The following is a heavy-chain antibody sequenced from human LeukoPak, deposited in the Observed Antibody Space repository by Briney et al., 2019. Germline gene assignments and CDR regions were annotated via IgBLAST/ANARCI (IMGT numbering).Heavy chain of an antibody. D-gene: IGHD3-22*01. CDR2: ISSSSSYI. Sequence: GGSLRLSCAASGFTFSSYSMNWVRQAPGKGLEWVSSISSSSSYIYYADSVKGRFTISRDNAKNSLYLQMNSLRAEDAAVYYCATPLDYYDSSGYHQGGDWGQGTLVTVSS. J-gene: IGHJ4*02. CDR3: ATPLDYYDSSGYHQGGD. V-gene: IGHV3-21*01. CDR1: GFTFSSYS.